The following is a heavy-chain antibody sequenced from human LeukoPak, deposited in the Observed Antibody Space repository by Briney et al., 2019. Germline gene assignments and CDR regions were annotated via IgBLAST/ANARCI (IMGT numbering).Heavy chain of an antibody. CDR3: ARGGYYYGSGTNWFDP. CDR2: ISGYNGNT. J-gene: IGHJ5*02. D-gene: IGHD3-10*01. Sequence: ASVKVSCKASGYTFTSYGIIWVRQAPGQGLEWMGWISGYNGNTNYAQKFQGRVTMTTDTSTTTAYMELRSLKSDDTAVYYCARGGYYYGSGTNWFDPWGQGTLVTVSS. CDR1: GYTFTSYG. V-gene: IGHV1-18*01.